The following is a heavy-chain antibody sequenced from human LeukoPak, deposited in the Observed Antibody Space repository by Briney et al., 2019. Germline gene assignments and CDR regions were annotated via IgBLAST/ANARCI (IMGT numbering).Heavy chain of an antibody. V-gene: IGHV4-38-2*01. CDR3: ARLGSLWFGPKGLFDY. D-gene: IGHD3-10*01. Sequence: PGGSLRLSCAASGFTFSSYSMNWVRQPPGKGLEWIGSIYYSGSTYYNPSLKSRVTISVDTSKNQFSLKLSSVTAADTAVYYCARLGSLWFGPKGLFDYWGQGTLVTVSS. J-gene: IGHJ4*02. CDR2: IYYSGST. CDR1: GFTFSSYS.